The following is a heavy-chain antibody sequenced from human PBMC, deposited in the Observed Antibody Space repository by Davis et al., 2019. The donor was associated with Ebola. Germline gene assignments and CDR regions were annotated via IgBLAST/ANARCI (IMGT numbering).Heavy chain of an antibody. V-gene: IGHV1-2*04. D-gene: IGHD1-7*01. CDR1: RYTFTSYG. Sequence: AASVQVSCKASRYTFTSYGISWVRQAPGQGLEWMGWINPNSGGTNYAQKFQGWVTMTRDTSISTAYMELSRLRSDDTAVYYCARGYLYNWNYSGGMDVWGQGTTVTVSS. CDR2: INPNSGGT. J-gene: IGHJ6*02. CDR3: ARGYLYNWNYSGGMDV.